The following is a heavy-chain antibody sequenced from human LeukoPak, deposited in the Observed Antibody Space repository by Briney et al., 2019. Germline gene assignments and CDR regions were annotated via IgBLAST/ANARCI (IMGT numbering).Heavy chain of an antibody. V-gene: IGHV3-48*04. CDR3: ARGHCSGGSCYSNFDY. Sequence: PGGSLRLSCAASGFTFSSYSMNWVRQAPGKGLEWVSYISSSSSTIYYADSVKGRFTISRDNAKNSLYLQMNSLRAEDTAVYYCARGHCSGGSCYSNFDYWGQGTLVTVSS. CDR2: ISSSSSTI. D-gene: IGHD2-15*01. CDR1: GFTFSSYS. J-gene: IGHJ4*02.